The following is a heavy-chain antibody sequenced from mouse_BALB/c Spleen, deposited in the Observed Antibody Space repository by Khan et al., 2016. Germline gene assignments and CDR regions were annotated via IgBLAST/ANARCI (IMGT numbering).Heavy chain of an antibody. CDR1: GFNIKDTY. CDR3: SRGVYDYAFAY. V-gene: IGHV14-3*02. CDR2: IDPANGNT. Sequence: VQLQQSGAELVKPGASVKLSCTVSGFNIKDTYMHWVNQRPEQGLEWIGRIDPANGNTKYDTKFQDKATITADTSYNTAYLQLSSLTSEDTAVYYCSRGVYDYAFAYWGQGTLVTVSA. D-gene: IGHD2-4*01. J-gene: IGHJ3*01.